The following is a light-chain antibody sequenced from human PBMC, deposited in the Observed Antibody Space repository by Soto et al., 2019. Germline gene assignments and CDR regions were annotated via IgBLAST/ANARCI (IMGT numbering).Light chain of an antibody. Sequence: SYELTQPPSVSVAPGQTARITCGGNNIGSKSVHWYQQKPGQAPVLVVYDDSDRPSGIPERFSGSNSGNTATLTISRVEAGDEADYYCQVCDSSSDSGVFGTGIKLTVL. J-gene: IGLJ1*01. V-gene: IGLV3-21*02. CDR2: DDS. CDR1: NIGSKS. CDR3: QVCDSSSDSGV.